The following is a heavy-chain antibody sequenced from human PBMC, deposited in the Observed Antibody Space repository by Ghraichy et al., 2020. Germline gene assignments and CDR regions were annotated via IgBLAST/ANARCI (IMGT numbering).Heavy chain of an antibody. Sequence: SQTLSLTCAVYGGSFSGYYWSWIRQPPGKGLEWIGEINHSVSTNFNPSLKSRVTISLDTSKNQFSLKLSSVTAADTAVYYCARGHCSGSSCYTWYFGLWGRGTLVTVSS. V-gene: IGHV4-34*01. CDR1: GGSFSGYY. CDR2: INHSVST. D-gene: IGHD2-2*02. CDR3: ARGHCSGSSCYTWYFGL. J-gene: IGHJ2*01.